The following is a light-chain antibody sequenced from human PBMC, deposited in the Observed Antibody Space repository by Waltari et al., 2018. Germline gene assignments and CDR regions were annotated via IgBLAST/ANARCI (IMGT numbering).Light chain of an antibody. CDR1: GSDVGSYVY. Sequence: QSALTQPASVSGSPGQSITISCTGTGSDVGSYVYVSWYQQHPGKGPKLMIFDVSNRPSGVSNRFSGSKSGNTASLTISGLGGGEEADYYCSSYTSSGTVIFGGGTKLTVL. J-gene: IGLJ2*01. V-gene: IGLV2-14*03. CDR3: SSYTSSGTVI. CDR2: DVS.